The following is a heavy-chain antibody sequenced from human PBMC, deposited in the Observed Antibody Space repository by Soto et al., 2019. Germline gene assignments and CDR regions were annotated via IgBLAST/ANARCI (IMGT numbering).Heavy chain of an antibody. CDR2: ISANNGNT. CDR3: ARPLQQLAPTFDY. V-gene: IGHV1-18*01. J-gene: IGHJ4*02. CDR1: GYTLTSYG. Sequence: QVRLVQSGAEVKKPGASVKVSCKASGYTLTSYGISWVRQAPGQGLEWMGWISANNGNTNYAQKLQGRATMTTDTSTNTAYMELRTLRSDDKAVYYCARPLQQLAPTFDYWGQGTLVTVSS. D-gene: IGHD6-13*01.